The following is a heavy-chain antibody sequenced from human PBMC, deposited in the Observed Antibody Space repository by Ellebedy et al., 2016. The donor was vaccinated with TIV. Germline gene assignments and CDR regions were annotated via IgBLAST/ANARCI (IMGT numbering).Heavy chain of an antibody. CDR3: AREYCGGECYSVLPSMDV. J-gene: IGHJ6*02. D-gene: IGHD2-21*01. Sequence: AASVKVSCKASGYTXXRYGXCWVRPXPGQGLFWMGWISAYNGNTNYAQKLQGRVTMTTDTSTSTAYMELRSLRSDDTAVYYCAREYCGGECYSVLPSMDVWGQGTTVTVSS. CDR2: ISAYNGNT. V-gene: IGHV1-18*01. CDR1: GYTXXRYG.